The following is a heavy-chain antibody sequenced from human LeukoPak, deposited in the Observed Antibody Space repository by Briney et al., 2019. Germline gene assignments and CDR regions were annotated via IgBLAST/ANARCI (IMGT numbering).Heavy chain of an antibody. Sequence: PSETLSLTCTVSGGSMNDYYWSWIRPPPGKGLEWIGYMYYSGSTNYNPSLKSRVSISIDTSKNQFSLKLSSVTAADTAVYYCARDRYCIGGICYSGRFDPWGRGTLVTVSS. CDR1: GGSMNDYY. CDR2: MYYSGST. CDR3: ARDRYCIGGICYSGRFDP. J-gene: IGHJ5*02. V-gene: IGHV4-59*01. D-gene: IGHD2-15*01.